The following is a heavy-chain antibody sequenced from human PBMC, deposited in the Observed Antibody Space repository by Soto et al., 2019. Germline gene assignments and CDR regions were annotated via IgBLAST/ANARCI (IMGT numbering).Heavy chain of an antibody. V-gene: IGHV3-30*03. CDR3: ATAGTHFDY. D-gene: IGHD6-13*01. J-gene: IGHJ4*02. CDR2: ISYDGSNK. CDR1: GFTFSSYG. Sequence: QVQLVESGGGVVQPGRSLRLSCAASGFTFSSYGMHWVRQAPGKGLEWVAVISYDGSNKYYADSVKGRFTISRDNSKNMLYLQMNSLRAEDTAVYYCATAGTHFDYWGQGTLVTVSS.